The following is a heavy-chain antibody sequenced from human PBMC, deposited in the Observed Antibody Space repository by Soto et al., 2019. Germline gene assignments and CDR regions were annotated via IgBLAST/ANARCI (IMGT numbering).Heavy chain of an antibody. J-gene: IGHJ6*02. CDR3: ARHPYIGGLDV. Sequence: GESLKISCQGSGYSFANYWISWVRQLPGKGLEWMGRFNPSDSYTDYNPSFQGHVTISADKSISTAYVQWSSLKASDTAMYFCARHPYIGGLDVWGQGTAVTVSS. CDR1: GYSFANYW. D-gene: IGHD2-15*01. V-gene: IGHV5-10-1*01. CDR2: FNPSDSYT.